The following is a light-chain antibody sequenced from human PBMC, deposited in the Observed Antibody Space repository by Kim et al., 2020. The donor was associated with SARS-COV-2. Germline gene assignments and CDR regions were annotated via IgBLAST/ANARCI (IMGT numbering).Light chain of an antibody. V-gene: IGKV3-11*01. J-gene: IGKJ1*01. CDR2: DAS. CDR1: QSVGNF. CDR3: QQRTHWWT. Sequence: ALSPGESATLSCKASQSVGNFLAWYQQRPGQAPRLLIYDASKRAIGIPTRFSGSGSGTDFTLTVSSLEPEDFAVYYCQQRTHWWTFGQGTKVDIK.